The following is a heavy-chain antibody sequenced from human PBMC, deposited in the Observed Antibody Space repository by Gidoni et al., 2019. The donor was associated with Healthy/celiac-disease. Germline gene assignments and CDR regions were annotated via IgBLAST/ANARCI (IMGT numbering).Heavy chain of an antibody. D-gene: IGHD3-9*01. Sequence: QVQLQESGPGLVKPSETLSLTCTVSGGSISSYYWSWIRQPPGKGLEWIAYIYYSGSTNYNPSLKSRVTISVDTSKNQFSLKLSSVTAADTAVYYCARRGRDYDILTGYFDYWGQGTLVTVSS. J-gene: IGHJ4*02. CDR2: IYYSGST. CDR3: ARRGRDYDILTGYFDY. CDR1: GGSISSYY. V-gene: IGHV4-59*08.